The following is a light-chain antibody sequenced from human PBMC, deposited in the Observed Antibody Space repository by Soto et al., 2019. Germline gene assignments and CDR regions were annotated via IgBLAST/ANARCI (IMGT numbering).Light chain of an antibody. Sequence: DIQMTQSPSSLSASVGDRVTITCRASQGISTYLAWYQQKPGKVPKLLIYAASTLQSEVPSRFRGSGSGTDFPLTISSLQPEDVATYYCQKYYSAPFTFGPGTKVDI. J-gene: IGKJ3*01. CDR1: QGISTY. CDR2: AAS. V-gene: IGKV1-27*01. CDR3: QKYYSAPFT.